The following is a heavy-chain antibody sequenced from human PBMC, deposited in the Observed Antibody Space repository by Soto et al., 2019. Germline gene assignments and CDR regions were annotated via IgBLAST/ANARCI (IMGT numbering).Heavy chain of an antibody. V-gene: IGHV1-46*01. Sequence: GASVKVSCKASGYTFTSYYMHWGRQAPGQGLEWMGIINPSGGSTSYAQKFQGRVTMTRDTSTSTVYMELSSLRSEDTAVYYCARGYNWNYVKPLAEFGMDVWGQGTTVTVSS. CDR2: INPSGGST. J-gene: IGHJ6*02. D-gene: IGHD1-7*01. CDR3: ARGYNWNYVKPLAEFGMDV. CDR1: GYTFTSYY.